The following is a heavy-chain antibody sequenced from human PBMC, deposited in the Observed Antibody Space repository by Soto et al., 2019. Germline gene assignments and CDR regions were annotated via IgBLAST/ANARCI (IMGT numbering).Heavy chain of an antibody. V-gene: IGHV3-11*01. D-gene: IGHD2-15*01. CDR3: AREGHCIGGNCYLYWYLDL. CDR1: GFRFSDYY. J-gene: IGHJ2*01. Sequence: QVQLVESGGGLVKPGGSLRLSCVVSGFRFSDYYMGWIRQAPGKGLEWVSYISGSSSTIYYADSVKGRFTISRDNAKNSLFLQMNRLRAEDTAVYYCAREGHCIGGNCYLYWYLDLWGRGTLVTVSS. CDR2: ISGSSSTI.